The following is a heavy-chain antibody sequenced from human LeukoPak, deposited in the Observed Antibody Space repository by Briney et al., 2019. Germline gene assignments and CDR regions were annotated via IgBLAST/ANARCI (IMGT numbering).Heavy chain of an antibody. CDR1: GGSISSYY. CDR3: AREHPLGRFDP. Sequence: SETLSLTCTVSGGSISSYYWSWIRQPPGKGLEWIGYIYYSGSTNYNPSLKSRVTISVDTSKNQFSLKLSSVTAADTAVYYRAREHPLGRFDPWGQGTLVTVSS. CDR2: IYYSGST. D-gene: IGHD3-16*01. V-gene: IGHV4-59*01. J-gene: IGHJ5*02.